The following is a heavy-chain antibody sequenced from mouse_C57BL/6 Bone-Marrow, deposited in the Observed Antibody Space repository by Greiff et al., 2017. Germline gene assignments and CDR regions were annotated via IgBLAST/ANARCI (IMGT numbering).Heavy chain of an antibody. Sequence: VQLQQSGAELVRPGASVKLSCTASGFNIKDDYMHWVKQRPEQGLEWIGWIDPANGDTEYASKFQGKATITAATSSNTAYLQLSILTSEDTAVYDCTTTWDDYWGQGTTLTVSS. CDR2: IDPANGDT. J-gene: IGHJ2*01. V-gene: IGHV14-4*01. CDR3: TTTWDDY. CDR1: GFNIKDDY. D-gene: IGHD4-1*01.